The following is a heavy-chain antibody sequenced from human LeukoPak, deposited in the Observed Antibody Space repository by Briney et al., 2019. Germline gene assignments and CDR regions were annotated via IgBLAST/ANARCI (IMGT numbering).Heavy chain of an antibody. CDR2: IYYSGTT. J-gene: IGHJ6*02. CDR1: SGSIRSSYYY. CDR3: ARDRSYYGMDV. Sequence: SETLSLTCTVSSGSIRSSYYYWSWIRQPPGKGLEWIGYIYYSGTTNYNPSLKSRVTISVDTSKNQFSLKLSSVTAADTAVYYCARDRSYYGMDVWGQGTTVTVSS. V-gene: IGHV4-61*01.